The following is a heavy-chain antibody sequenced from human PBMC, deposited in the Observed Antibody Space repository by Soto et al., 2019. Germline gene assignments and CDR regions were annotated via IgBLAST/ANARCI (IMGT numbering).Heavy chain of an antibody. J-gene: IGHJ4*02. Sequence: QVQLVESGGGVVQPGRSLRLSCAASGFTFSSYGMHWVRQAPGKGLEWVAVIWYDGSNKYYADSVKGRFTISRDNSKNTLYLQMNSLRAEDTAVYYCARDLNGDYGDSYFDYWGQGTLVTVSS. CDR3: ARDLNGDYGDSYFDY. CDR1: GFTFSSYG. CDR2: IWYDGSNK. V-gene: IGHV3-33*01. D-gene: IGHD4-17*01.